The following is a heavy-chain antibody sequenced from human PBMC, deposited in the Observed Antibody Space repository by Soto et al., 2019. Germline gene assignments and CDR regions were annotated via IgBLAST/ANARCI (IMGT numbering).Heavy chain of an antibody. CDR2: ISGSGGST. CDR1: GFTFSSYA. J-gene: IGHJ6*02. CDR3: AKVAARPFELYYGMDV. V-gene: IGHV3-23*01. Sequence: GAPLRLSSSASGFTFSSYAMSCVRQAPGKGLEWVSAISGSGGSTYYADSVKGRFTISRDNSKNTLYLQMNSLRAEDTAVYYRAKVAARPFELYYGMDVWGQGTTVTVSS. D-gene: IGHD6-6*01.